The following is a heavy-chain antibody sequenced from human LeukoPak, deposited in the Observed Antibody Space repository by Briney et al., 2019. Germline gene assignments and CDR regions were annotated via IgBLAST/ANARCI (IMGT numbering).Heavy chain of an antibody. CDR3: ARDHLDWYFDL. V-gene: IGHV4-59*01. CDR1: GRSIRRYF. Sequence: SEPLSRTCTASGRSIRRYFWSWIRQPPARGLEWIWYIYYSGSTNYIPSRKSRVTISVDTSKNQFSLKLSSETAADTAVYYCARDHLDWYFDLWGRGTLVTVSS. CDR2: IYYSGST. J-gene: IGHJ2*01.